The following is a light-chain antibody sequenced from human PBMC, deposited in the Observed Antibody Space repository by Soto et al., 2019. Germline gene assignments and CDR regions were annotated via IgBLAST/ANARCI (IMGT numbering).Light chain of an antibody. CDR2: GVS. V-gene: IGKV3-20*01. CDR3: QQYGSSPQT. J-gene: IGKJ1*01. Sequence: ELVLTQSPVALSLSSGERATLSCRASQSVSSTLLTWYQQKPGQAPRLLIYGVSSRATGIPDRFSGSGSGTDFTLTISRLEPEDFAVYYCQQYGSSPQTFGQGTKVEIK. CDR1: QSVSSTL.